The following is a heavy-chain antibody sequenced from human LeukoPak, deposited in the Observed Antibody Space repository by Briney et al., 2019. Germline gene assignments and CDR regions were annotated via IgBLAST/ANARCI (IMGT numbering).Heavy chain of an antibody. CDR1: GGSLSSYY. V-gene: IGHV4-59*12. D-gene: IGHD3-10*01. CDR3: ARVLRSYYYGAGSLGDWFET. CDR2: TYYSGST. Sequence: PSGTLSLTCTASGGSLSSYYWSWIRQPPGKGLEGIGYTYYSGSTNHNPSLKSRVTISVDTSKNQFSMKLSSVTAADTAVYYWARVLRSYYYGAGSLGDWFETWGAGALGT. J-gene: IGHJ5*02.